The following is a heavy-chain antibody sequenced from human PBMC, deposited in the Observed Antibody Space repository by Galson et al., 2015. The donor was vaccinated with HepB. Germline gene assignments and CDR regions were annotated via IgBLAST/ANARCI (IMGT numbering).Heavy chain of an antibody. D-gene: IGHD3-10*01. V-gene: IGHV3-73*01. CDR1: GFTFSGSA. J-gene: IGHJ4*02. CDR3: TRHVPKLGVPFDY. CDR2: IRSKANSYAT. Sequence: SLRLSCAASGFTFSGSAMHWVRQASGKGLEWVGRIRSKANSYATAYAASVKGRFTISRDDSKNTAYLQMNSLKTEDTAVYYCTRHVPKLGVPFDYWGQGTLVTVSS.